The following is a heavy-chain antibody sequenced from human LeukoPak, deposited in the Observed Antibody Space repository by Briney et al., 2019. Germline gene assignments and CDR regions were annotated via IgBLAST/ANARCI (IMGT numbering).Heavy chain of an antibody. CDR1: GGSFSGYY. CDR3: ARTYSSSSGPRNPFDY. CDR2: INHSGST. J-gene: IGHJ4*02. V-gene: IGHV4-34*01. Sequence: SETLSLTCAVYGGSFSGYYWSWIRQPPGKGLEWIGEINHSGSTNYNPSLKSRVTISVDTSKNQFSLKLSSVTAADTAVYYCARTYSSSSGPRNPFDYWGQGTLVTVSS. D-gene: IGHD6-6*01.